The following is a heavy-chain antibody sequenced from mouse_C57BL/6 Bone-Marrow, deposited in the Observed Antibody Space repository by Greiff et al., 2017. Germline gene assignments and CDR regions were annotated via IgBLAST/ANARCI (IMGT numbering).Heavy chain of an antibody. CDR3: ARGGLGWDYFDY. J-gene: IGHJ2*01. CDR2: IDPSDSYT. D-gene: IGHD3-3*01. CDR1: GYTFTSYW. Sequence: QVQLQQPGAELVMPGASVKLSCKASGYTFTSYWMHWVKQRPGQGLEWIGEIDPSDSYTNYNQKFKGKATLTVDKSSSTAYMQLSSLTSEDSAVYYCARGGLGWDYFDYWGQGTTLTVSS. V-gene: IGHV1-69*01.